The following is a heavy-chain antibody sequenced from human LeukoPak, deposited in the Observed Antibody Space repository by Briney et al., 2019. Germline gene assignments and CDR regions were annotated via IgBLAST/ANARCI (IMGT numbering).Heavy chain of an antibody. CDR3: ARDEGAFDY. CDR2: ISNYNGNT. Sequence: ASVNVSCKASGYTFTTYGISWVRQAPGQGLEWMGWISNYNGNTNYAQKFQGRVTMTTNTSTSTANMEVRSLTSDDTAVYYCARDEGAFDYWGQGTLVTVSS. V-gene: IGHV1-18*01. D-gene: IGHD1-26*01. CDR1: GYTFTTYG. J-gene: IGHJ4*02.